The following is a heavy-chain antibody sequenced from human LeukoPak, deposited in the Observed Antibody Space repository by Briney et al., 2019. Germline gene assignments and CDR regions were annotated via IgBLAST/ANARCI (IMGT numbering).Heavy chain of an antibody. Sequence: GASVKVSCKASGGTFSSYAISWVRQAPGQGLEWMGGIIPTFGTANYAQKFQGRVTITADESTSTAYMELSSLRSEDTAVYYCARSSGAGDAFDTWGQGTMVTVSS. D-gene: IGHD1-14*01. CDR3: ARSSGAGDAFDT. V-gene: IGHV1-69*13. CDR2: IIPTFGTA. J-gene: IGHJ3*02. CDR1: GGTFSSYA.